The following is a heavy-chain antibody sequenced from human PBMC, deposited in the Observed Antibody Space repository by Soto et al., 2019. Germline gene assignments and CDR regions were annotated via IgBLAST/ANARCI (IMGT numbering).Heavy chain of an antibody. V-gene: IGHV4-39*01. J-gene: IGHJ6*03. Sequence: QLQLQESGPGLVKPSETLSLTCTVSGVSISSSTSYWGWIRQPPGKGLEWVGRINYSGNTYYSPSLKNQDSISADTSTNQSSLKICSVTAADTDVYCCARPVYYYYDFMDVWGKGTMVTVSS. CDR3: ARPVYYYYDFMDV. CDR1: GVSISSSTSY. CDR2: INYSGNT.